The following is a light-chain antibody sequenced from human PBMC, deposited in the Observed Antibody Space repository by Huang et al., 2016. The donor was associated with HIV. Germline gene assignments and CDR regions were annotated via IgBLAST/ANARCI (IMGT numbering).Light chain of an antibody. Sequence: EIVLTQSPGTLSLSPGERASLSCRASQSLGSNYIAWYQQEPGQAPRLRIYGTSTRATGTPDRFSGSGSGTDFTLIISRLEPEDFVVYYCQLYGSSPPYTFGQGTKLEIK. V-gene: IGKV3-20*01. CDR3: QLYGSSPPYT. J-gene: IGKJ2*01. CDR1: QSLGSNY. CDR2: GTS.